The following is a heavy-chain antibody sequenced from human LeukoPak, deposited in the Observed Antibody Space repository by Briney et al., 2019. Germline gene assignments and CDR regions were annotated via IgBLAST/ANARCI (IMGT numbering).Heavy chain of an antibody. Sequence: ASVKVSCKASGYTFTSYGIGWVRQAPGQGLEWMGWISAYNGNTNYAQKLQGRVTMTTDTSTSTAYMELRSLRSDDTAVYYCARDIVVVPAAIEGAYYYYMDVWGKGTTVTVSS. D-gene: IGHD2-2*01. J-gene: IGHJ6*03. CDR3: ARDIVVVPAAIEGAYYYYMDV. V-gene: IGHV1-18*01. CDR1: GYTFTSYG. CDR2: ISAYNGNT.